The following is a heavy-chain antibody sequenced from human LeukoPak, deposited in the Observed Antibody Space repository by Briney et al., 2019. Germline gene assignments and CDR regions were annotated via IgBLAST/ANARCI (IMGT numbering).Heavy chain of an antibody. D-gene: IGHD3-10*01. CDR1: GYSFTIYW. V-gene: IGHV5-51*01. CDR3: ARRLGYNYGSGSYYEDAFDI. J-gene: IGHJ3*02. Sequence: GESLKISCKGSGYSFTIYWIGWVRQMPGKGLEWMGIIYPGDSDTRYSPSFQGQVTISADKSTSTAYLQWSSLKASDTALYYCARRLGYNYGSGSYYEDAFDIWGQGTMVTVSS. CDR2: IYPGDSDT.